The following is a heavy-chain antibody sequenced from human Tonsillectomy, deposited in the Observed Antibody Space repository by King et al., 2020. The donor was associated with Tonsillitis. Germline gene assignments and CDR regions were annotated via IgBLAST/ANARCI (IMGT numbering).Heavy chain of an antibody. J-gene: IGHJ4*02. CDR1: GGSISSSSYY. CDR2: IYYSGST. Sequence: QLQESGPGLVKPSETLSLTCTVSGGSISSSSYYWGWIRQPPGKGLEWIGSIYYSGSTYYNPSLKSRVTISVDKSKNQFSLRLSSVTAADTALYYCAIGSPVYYDSSSYYYGFDYWGQGTLVTVSS. CDR3: AIGSPVYYDSSSYYYGFDY. V-gene: IGHV4-39*07. D-gene: IGHD3-22*01.